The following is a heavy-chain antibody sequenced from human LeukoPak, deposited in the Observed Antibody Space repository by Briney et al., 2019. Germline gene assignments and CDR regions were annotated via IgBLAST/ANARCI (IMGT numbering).Heavy chain of an antibody. CDR1: GYTFTSYG. V-gene: IGHV1-18*01. CDR2: ISAYNGNT. Sequence: ASVKVSCKASGYTFTSYGISWVRQAPGQGLEWMGWISAYNGNTNYAQKLQGRVTMTTDTSTSTAYMELRSLRSDDTAVYYCARVICTHTWRYNWNDVATRYWFDPWGQGTLVTVSS. CDR3: ARVICTHTWRYNWNDVATRYWFDP. J-gene: IGHJ5*02. D-gene: IGHD1-20*01.